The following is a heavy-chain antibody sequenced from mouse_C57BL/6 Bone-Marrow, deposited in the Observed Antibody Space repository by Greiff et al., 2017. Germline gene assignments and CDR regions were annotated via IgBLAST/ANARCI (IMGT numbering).Heavy chain of an antibody. V-gene: IGHV1-53*01. CDR2: INPSNGGT. J-gene: IGHJ4*01. CDR3: ARFGVVATRDYAMDY. Sequence: QVQLQQSGTELVKPGASVKLSCKASGYTFTSYWMHWVKQRPGQGLEWIGNINPSNGGTNYNEKFKSKATLTVDKSSSTAYMQLSSLTSEDSAVYYCARFGVVATRDYAMDYWGQGTSVTVSS. CDR1: GYTFTSYW. D-gene: IGHD1-1*01.